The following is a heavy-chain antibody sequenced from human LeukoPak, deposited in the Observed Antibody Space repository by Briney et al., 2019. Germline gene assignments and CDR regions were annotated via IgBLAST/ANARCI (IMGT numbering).Heavy chain of an antibody. V-gene: IGHV5-51*01. CDR2: IYPGDSDT. Sequence: GESLKISCKGSGYSVTSYWIGWVRQMPGKGLEWMGIIYPGDSDTRYSPSFQGQVTISADKSISTAYLQWSSLKASDTAMYYCARSDTAMGQWTYFDYWGQGTLVTVSS. J-gene: IGHJ4*02. D-gene: IGHD5-18*01. CDR3: ARSDTAMGQWTYFDY. CDR1: GYSVTSYW.